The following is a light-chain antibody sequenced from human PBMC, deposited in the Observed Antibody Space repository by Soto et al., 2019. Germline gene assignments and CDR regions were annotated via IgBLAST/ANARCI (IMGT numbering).Light chain of an antibody. Sequence: IVLPKSPGTLSLSPGERATLSCRASQSVSSSYLAWYQQKPGQAPRLLIYGTSSRATGIPDRFSGSGSGTDFTLTISRLEPEDFAVYYCQQYGSSPTWTFGQGTKVDIK. CDR1: QSVSSSY. CDR3: QQYGSSPTWT. J-gene: IGKJ1*01. CDR2: GTS. V-gene: IGKV3-20*01.